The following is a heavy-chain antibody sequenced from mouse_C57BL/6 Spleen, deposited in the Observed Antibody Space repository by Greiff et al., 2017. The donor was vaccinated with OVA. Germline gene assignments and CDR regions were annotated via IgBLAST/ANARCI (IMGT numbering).Heavy chain of an antibody. Sequence: VKLVESGAELVRPGASVTLSCKASGYTFTDYEMHWVKQTPVHGLEWIGAIDPETGGTAYNQKFKGKAILTADKSSSTAYMELRSLTSEDSAVYYCTRWAGSSYRPGYWGQGTTLTVSS. D-gene: IGHD1-1*01. CDR2: IDPETGGT. CDR1: GYTFTDYE. CDR3: TRWAGSSYRPGY. V-gene: IGHV1-15*01. J-gene: IGHJ2*01.